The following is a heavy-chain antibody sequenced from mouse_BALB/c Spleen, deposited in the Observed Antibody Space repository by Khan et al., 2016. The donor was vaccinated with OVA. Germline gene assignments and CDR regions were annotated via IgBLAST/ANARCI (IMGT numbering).Heavy chain of an antibody. D-gene: IGHD2-10*01. CDR1: GFAFNSYD. J-gene: IGHJ3*01. CDR2: ISSTGTYT. Sequence: EVELVESGGGLVKPGGSLKLSCEVSGFAFNSYDMSWVRQTPEKRLEWVATISSTGTYTYYPDSVKGRFTISRDTARNTLYLQMSSLRSEDTALYCCTRPSYYGNPWFTYWGQGTLVTVSA. CDR3: TRPSYYGNPWFTY. V-gene: IGHV5-9*02.